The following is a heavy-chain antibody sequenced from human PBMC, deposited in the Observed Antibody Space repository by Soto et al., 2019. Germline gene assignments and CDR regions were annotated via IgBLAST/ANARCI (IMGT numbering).Heavy chain of an antibody. Sequence: SETLSLTCAVYGGSCSGYYWRWLRQPPGKGLEWIGEINHSGSTTYNPSLKSRVTISVDTSKNQFSLKLSSVTAADTAVYYCGRLAHLISSTITYYYSYGMDLLGQGTTVTVSS. D-gene: IGHD5-12*01. J-gene: IGHJ6*01. V-gene: IGHV4-34*01. CDR3: GRLAHLISSTITYYYSYGMDL. CDR1: GGSCSGYY. CDR2: INHSGST.